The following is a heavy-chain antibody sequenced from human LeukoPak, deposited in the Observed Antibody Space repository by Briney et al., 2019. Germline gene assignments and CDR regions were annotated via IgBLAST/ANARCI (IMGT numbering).Heavy chain of an antibody. CDR3: ARGPPITIFGVVDWFDP. D-gene: IGHD3-3*01. CDR1: GGSISSYH. Sequence: SETLSLTCTVSGGSISSYHWSWIRQPAGKGLEWIGRIYTSGSTNYNPSLKSRVTMSVDTSKNQFSLKLSSVTAADTAVYYCARGPPITIFGVVDWFDPWGQGTLVTVSS. V-gene: IGHV4-4*07. J-gene: IGHJ5*02. CDR2: IYTSGST.